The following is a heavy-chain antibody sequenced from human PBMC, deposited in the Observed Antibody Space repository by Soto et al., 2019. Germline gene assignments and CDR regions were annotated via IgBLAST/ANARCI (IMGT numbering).Heavy chain of an antibody. CDR2: IYYTGNT. CDR3: ARNGGYYYGMDV. D-gene: IGHD2-8*01. V-gene: IGHV4-31*03. Sequence: SETLSLTCTVSGGSVSSGSYYWSWIRQHPGRGLEWIGYIYYTGNTYYNPSLKSRLAISVDTSKNQFSLKLTSVTAVDTAVYYCARNGGYYYGMDVWGQGTTVTVSS. J-gene: IGHJ6*02. CDR1: GGSVSSGSYY.